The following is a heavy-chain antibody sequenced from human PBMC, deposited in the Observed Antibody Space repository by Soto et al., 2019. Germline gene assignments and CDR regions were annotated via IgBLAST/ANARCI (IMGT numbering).Heavy chain of an antibody. D-gene: IGHD5-12*01. CDR1: GGTFSSYA. V-gene: IGHV1-69*12. Sequence: QVQLVQSGAEVKKPGSSVKVSCKASGGTFSSYAISWVRQAPGQGLEWMGGIIPIFGTANYAQKFQGRVTITADDSTSTAYMELSSLRSEDTAVYYCARGRGDGYTGYYYGMDVWGQGTTVTVSS. CDR3: ARGRGDGYTGYYYGMDV. J-gene: IGHJ6*02. CDR2: IIPIFGTA.